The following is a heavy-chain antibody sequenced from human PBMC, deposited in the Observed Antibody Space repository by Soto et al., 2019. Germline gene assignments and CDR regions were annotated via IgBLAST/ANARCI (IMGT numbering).Heavy chain of an antibody. D-gene: IGHD2-2*01. Sequence: SETLSLTCAVYGGSFSGYYWSWIRQPPGKGLEWIGEINHSGSTNYNPSLKSRVTISVDTSKNQFSLKLNSVTAADTAVYYCARAGRTTRRNWFDPWGQGTLVTVSS. J-gene: IGHJ5*02. V-gene: IGHV4-34*01. CDR3: ARAGRTTRRNWFDP. CDR2: INHSGST. CDR1: GGSFSGYY.